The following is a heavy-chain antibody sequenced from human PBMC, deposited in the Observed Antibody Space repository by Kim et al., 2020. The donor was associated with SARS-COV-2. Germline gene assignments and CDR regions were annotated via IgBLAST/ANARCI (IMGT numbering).Heavy chain of an antibody. V-gene: IGHV3-23*03. CDR3: AKDLGYFDY. Sequence: GGSLRLSCAASGFTFSSYAMSWVRQAPGKGLEWVSVIYSGGSSTYYADSVKGRFTISRDNSKNTLYLQMNSLRAEDTAVYYCAKDLGYFDYWGQGTLVTVSS. D-gene: IGHD7-27*01. CDR1: GFTFSSYA. CDR2: IYSGGSST. J-gene: IGHJ4*02.